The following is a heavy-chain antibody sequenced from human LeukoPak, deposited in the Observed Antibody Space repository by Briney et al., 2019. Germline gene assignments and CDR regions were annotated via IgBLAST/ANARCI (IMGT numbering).Heavy chain of an antibody. D-gene: IGHD6-13*01. CDR3: ARDVTYSSSTETDAFDI. J-gene: IGHJ3*02. CDR1: GYSISSGYY. CDR2: IYHSGST. V-gene: IGHV4-38-2*02. Sequence: SSETLSLTCTVSGYSISSGYYWGWIRQPPGKGLEWIGSIYHSGSTYYNPSLKSRVTISVDTSKNQFSLKLSSVTAADTAVYYCARDVTYSSSTETDAFDIWGQGTMVTVSS.